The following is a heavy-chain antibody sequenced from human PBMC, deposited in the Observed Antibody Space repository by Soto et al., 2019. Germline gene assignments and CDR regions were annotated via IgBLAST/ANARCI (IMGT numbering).Heavy chain of an antibody. J-gene: IGHJ4*02. CDR3: ARAPMGLTRSYFDS. V-gene: IGHV4-59*01. D-gene: IGHD2-8*01. CDR2: ISSSGNT. Sequence: SETLSLTCTVSDGSISNFYWSWIRQPPAKGLEWIGYISSSGNTNYNPSLKSRVSISVDTSKNLFSLNLTSVTAADTAVYYCARAPMGLTRSYFDSWGQGTPVTVCS. CDR1: DGSISNFY.